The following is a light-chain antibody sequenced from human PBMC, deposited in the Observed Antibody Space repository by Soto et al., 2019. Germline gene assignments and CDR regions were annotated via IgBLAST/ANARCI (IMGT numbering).Light chain of an antibody. V-gene: IGKV1-5*03. CDR3: QQYKYYST. CDR2: TAS. Sequence: DIQMTQSPSTLSASVGDRVTITCRASQSISGFLAWYQQKPGRAPKLLICTASTLASGVPSRFSGSGSETEFTLTISSLQPDDFATYYCQQYKYYSTFGQGTKLEIK. CDR1: QSISGF. J-gene: IGKJ2*01.